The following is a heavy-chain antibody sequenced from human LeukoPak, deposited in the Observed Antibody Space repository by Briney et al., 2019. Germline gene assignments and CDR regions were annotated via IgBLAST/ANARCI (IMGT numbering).Heavy chain of an antibody. J-gene: IGHJ4*02. CDR1: GGSFSGYY. CDR3: ARGVPATATYFDY. Sequence: SETLSLTCAVSGGSFSGYYWSWIRQPPGKGLEWIGEINHSGSTNYNPSLKSRVTISVDTSKNQFSLKLSSVTAADTAVYYCARGVPATATYFDYWGQGTLVTVSS. D-gene: IGHD2-2*01. CDR2: INHSGST. V-gene: IGHV4-34*01.